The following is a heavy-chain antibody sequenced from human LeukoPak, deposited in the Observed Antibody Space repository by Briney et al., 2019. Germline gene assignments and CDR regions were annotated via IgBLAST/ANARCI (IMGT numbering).Heavy chain of an antibody. V-gene: IGHV5-51*01. Sequence: GESLKISCKGSGYSFTSYWIGWVRQMPGKGLEWMRIIYPGDSDTRYSPSFQGQVTISADKSISTAYLQWSSLKASDTAMYYCARHAEAYYYDSSGYYNYWGQGTLVTVSS. D-gene: IGHD3-22*01. CDR2: IYPGDSDT. CDR3: ARHAEAYYYDSSGYYNY. CDR1: GYSFTSYW. J-gene: IGHJ4*02.